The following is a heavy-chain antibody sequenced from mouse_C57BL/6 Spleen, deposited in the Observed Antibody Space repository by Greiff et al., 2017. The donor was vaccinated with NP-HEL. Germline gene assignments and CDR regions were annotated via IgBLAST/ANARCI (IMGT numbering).Heavy chain of an antibody. CDR2: INPNNGGT. Sequence: VQLQQSGPELVKPGASVKISCKASGYTFTDYYMNWVKQSHGKSLEWIGDINPNNGGTSYNQKFKGKATLTVDKSSSTAYMELRSLTSEDSAVYYCARYHYYGSSFDYWGQGTTLTVSS. V-gene: IGHV1-26*01. CDR3: ARYHYYGSSFDY. CDR1: GYTFTDYY. J-gene: IGHJ2*01. D-gene: IGHD1-1*01.